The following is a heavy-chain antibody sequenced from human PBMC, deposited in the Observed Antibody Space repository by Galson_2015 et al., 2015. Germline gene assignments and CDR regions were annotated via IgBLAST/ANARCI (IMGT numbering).Heavy chain of an antibody. CDR3: ASPRLADSSGWYSDFDY. CDR2: ISFDGSNK. D-gene: IGHD6-19*01. CDR1: GFTFSASV. J-gene: IGHJ4*02. V-gene: IGHV3-30*03. Sequence: SLRLSCAASGFTFSASVIHWVRQAPGKGLEWVAVISFDGSNKYYADSAKGRFTISRDNSKNTLYLQMNSLRAEDTAVYYCASPRLADSSGWYSDFDYWGQGTLVTVSS.